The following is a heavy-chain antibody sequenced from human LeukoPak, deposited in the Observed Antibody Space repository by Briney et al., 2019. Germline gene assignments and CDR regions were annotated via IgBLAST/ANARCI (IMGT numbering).Heavy chain of an antibody. CDR1: GYTLTELS. Sequence: GASVKVSCKVSGYTLTELSMHWVRQAPGRGLEWMGGFDPEDGETIYAQKFQGRVTMTEDTSTDTAYMELSSLRSEDTAVYYCVIRGYSYGYFDYWGQGTLVTVSS. D-gene: IGHD5-18*01. J-gene: IGHJ4*02. CDR2: FDPEDGET. V-gene: IGHV1-24*01. CDR3: VIRGYSYGYFDY.